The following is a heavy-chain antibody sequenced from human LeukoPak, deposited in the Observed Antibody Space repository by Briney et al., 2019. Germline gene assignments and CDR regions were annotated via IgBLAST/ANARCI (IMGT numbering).Heavy chain of an antibody. CDR2: INPNSGGT. J-gene: IGHJ4*02. CDR1: GYTVTVYY. D-gene: IGHD2-2*01. V-gene: IGHV1-2*02. CDR3: ARDLSEYCSSTSCYGGDY. Sequence: ASVKVSCTASGYTVTVYYMHWVRQAPGQGLEWMGWINPNSGGTNYAQKFQGRVTMTRDTSISTAYMELSRLRSDDTAVYYCARDLSEYCSSTSCYGGDYWGQGTLVTVSS.